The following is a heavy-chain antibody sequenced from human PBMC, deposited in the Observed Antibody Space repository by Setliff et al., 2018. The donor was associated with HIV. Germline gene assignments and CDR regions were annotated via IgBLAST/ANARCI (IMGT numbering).Heavy chain of an antibody. CDR1: GGSISSHY. CDR2: IYTSGST. CDR3: ARLPGYCSSTGCQGYFDY. D-gene: IGHD2-2*01. V-gene: IGHV4-4*07. Sequence: PSETLSLTCTVSGGSISSHYWSWIRQPAGKGLEWIGHIYTSGSTNYNPSLKSRVTISVDTSKKQFSLKLSSVTASDTAVYYCARLPGYCSSTGCQGYFDYWGQGTLVTVSS. J-gene: IGHJ4*02.